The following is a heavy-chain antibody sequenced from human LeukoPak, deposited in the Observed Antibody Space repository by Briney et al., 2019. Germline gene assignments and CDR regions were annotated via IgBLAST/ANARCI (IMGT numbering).Heavy chain of an antibody. CDR1: GFTFSNAW. Sequence: GGSLRLSCAASGFTFSNAWMSWVRQAPGKGLEWVANIKQDGSEKYYVDSVKGRFTISRDNAKNSLYLQMNSLRAEDTAVYYCARGQAYDSSGYYSTDYYYYYMDAWGKGTTLTISS. D-gene: IGHD3-22*01. J-gene: IGHJ6*03. V-gene: IGHV3-7*01. CDR2: IKQDGSEK. CDR3: ARGQAYDSSGYYSTDYYYYYMDA.